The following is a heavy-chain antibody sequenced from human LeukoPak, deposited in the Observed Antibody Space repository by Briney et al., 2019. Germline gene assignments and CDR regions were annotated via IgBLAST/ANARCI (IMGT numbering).Heavy chain of an antibody. CDR3: AKLCREYCFSTNCPNWFDP. CDR1: GFTFSSYE. J-gene: IGHJ5*02. V-gene: IGHV3-48*03. D-gene: IGHD2-2*01. Sequence: GGSLRLSCAASGFTFSSYEMNWVRQAPGKGLEWVSYISSSGSTIYYADSVKGRFTISRDNAKNSLYLQMNSLRAEDTAVYYCAKLCREYCFSTNCPNWFDPWGQGTLVTVSS. CDR2: ISSSGSTI.